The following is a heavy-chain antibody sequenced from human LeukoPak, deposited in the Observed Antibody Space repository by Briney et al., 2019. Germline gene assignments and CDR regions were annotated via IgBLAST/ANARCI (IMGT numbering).Heavy chain of an antibody. D-gene: IGHD3-10*01. CDR1: GGSFSGYY. CDR2: INHSGST. CDR3: ARVPRPSYGSGSYWHWFDP. V-gene: IGHV4-34*01. J-gene: IGHJ5*02. Sequence: SETLSLTCAVYGGSFSGYYRSWIRQPPGKGLEWIGEINHSGSTNYNPSLKSRVTISVDTSKNQFSLKLSSVTAADTAVYYCARVPRPSYGSGSYWHWFDPWGQGTLVTVSS.